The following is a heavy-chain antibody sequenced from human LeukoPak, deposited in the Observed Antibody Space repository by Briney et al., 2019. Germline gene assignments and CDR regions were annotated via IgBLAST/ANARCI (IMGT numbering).Heavy chain of an antibody. CDR1: VFTFTISA. J-gene: IGHJ5*02. CDR2: IVVGSGNT. V-gene: IGHV1-58*02. Sequence: SVTVSFTSSVFTFTISAMQWVRQARGQRLEWIGWIVVGSGNTNYAQKFQERVTITRDMSTSTAYMELSSLRSEDTAVYYCAAQPGIAVAGAHWFDPWGQGTLVTVSS. D-gene: IGHD6-19*01. CDR3: AAQPGIAVAGAHWFDP.